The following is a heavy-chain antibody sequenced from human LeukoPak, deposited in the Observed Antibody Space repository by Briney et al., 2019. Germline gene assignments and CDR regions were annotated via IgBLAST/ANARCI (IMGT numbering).Heavy chain of an antibody. D-gene: IGHD3-16*01. CDR3: ARDTSLYDYVWGSLFD. J-gene: IGHJ4*02. CDR2: ISAYNGNT. Sequence: ASVKVSCKASGYTFTSYGISWVRQAPGQGLEWMGWISAYNGNTNYAQKLKGRVTMTTDTSKSTAYMELRSLRSDDTAVYYCARDTSLYDYVWGSLFDWGQGTLVTVSS. CDR1: GYTFTSYG. V-gene: IGHV1-18*01.